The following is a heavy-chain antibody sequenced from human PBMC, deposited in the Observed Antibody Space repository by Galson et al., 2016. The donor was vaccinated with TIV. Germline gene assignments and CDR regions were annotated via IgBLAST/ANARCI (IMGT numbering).Heavy chain of an antibody. V-gene: IGHV1-69*13. D-gene: IGHD3-10*01. J-gene: IGHJ5*02. Sequence: SVKVSCKASGGIFRSDAISWVRQAPGQGLECMGRIIAIFGTANYAQKFQGRVTITADESTNTVYLELSSLTSEDTAVYYCARLPSYYGSGNHSFDPWGQGTLVTVSS. CDR2: IIAIFGTA. CDR1: GGIFRSDA. CDR3: ARLPSYYGSGNHSFDP.